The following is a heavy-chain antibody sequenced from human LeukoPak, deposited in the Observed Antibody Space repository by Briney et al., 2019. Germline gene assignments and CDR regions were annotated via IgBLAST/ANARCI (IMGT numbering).Heavy chain of an antibody. CDR1: GGSISSYY. CDR2: IYYSGST. D-gene: IGHD6-19*01. CDR3: ARVAVAAREYFDY. V-gene: IGHV4-59*01. Sequence: SETLFLTCTVSGGSISSYYWSWIRQPPGKGLEWIGYIYYSGSTNYNPSLKSRVTISVDTSKNQFSLKLSSVTAADTAVYYCARVAVAAREYFDYWGQGTLVTVSS. J-gene: IGHJ4*02.